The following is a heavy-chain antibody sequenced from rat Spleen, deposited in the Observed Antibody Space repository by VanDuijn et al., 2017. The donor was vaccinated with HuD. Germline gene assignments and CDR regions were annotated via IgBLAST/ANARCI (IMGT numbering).Heavy chain of an antibody. V-gene: IGHV3-3*01. CDR2: INSAGST. Sequence: EVQLQESGPGLVKPSQSLSLTCSVTFYSITSSYRWSWVRKFPGNKLEWMGYINSAGSTNYNPSLKSRISITRDTSKNQFFLQVNSVTTEDTATYYCTTDRPGALMDAWGQGASVTVSS. D-gene: IGHD1-10*01. J-gene: IGHJ4*01. CDR1: FYSITSSYR. CDR3: TTDRPGALMDA.